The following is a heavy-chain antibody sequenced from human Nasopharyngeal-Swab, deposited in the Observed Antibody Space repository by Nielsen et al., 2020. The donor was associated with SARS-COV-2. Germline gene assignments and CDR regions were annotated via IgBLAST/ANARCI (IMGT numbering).Heavy chain of an antibody. CDR3: ARIYGDYWWFDP. V-gene: IGHV4-61*02. D-gene: IGHD4-17*01. Sequence: SETLSLTCTVSGGSISSAFYQWSWIRQPAGKGLEWIGRMYTGGRTDYNPSLKGRVTISVDTSKNQFSLKLSSVTAADTAVYYCARIYGDYWWFDPWGQGTLVTVSS. J-gene: IGHJ5*02. CDR1: GGSISSAFYQ. CDR2: MYTGGRT.